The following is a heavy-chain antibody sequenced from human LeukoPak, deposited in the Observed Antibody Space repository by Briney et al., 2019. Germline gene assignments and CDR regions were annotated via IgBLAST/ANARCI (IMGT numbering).Heavy chain of an antibody. D-gene: IGHD3-3*01. Sequence: PSEPLTLTCTVSGGPLSSYYWRWIRQPPGKGLEWIGYIYYSCSPNYHPDLKSRHPKTEYTSQNQSSLKVSSVTAADTAVYYCARGDSFDYDFWSGYYGDMDVWGKGTTVTVSS. CDR1: GGPLSSYY. J-gene: IGHJ6*03. CDR2: IYYSCSP. V-gene: IGHV4-59*01. CDR3: ARGDSFDYDFWSGYYGDMDV.